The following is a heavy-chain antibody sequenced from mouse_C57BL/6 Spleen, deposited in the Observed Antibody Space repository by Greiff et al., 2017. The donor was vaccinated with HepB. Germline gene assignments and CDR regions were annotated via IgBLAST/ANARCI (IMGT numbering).Heavy chain of an antibody. CDR2: IYPGSGST. J-gene: IGHJ3*01. Sequence: QVQLQQPGAELVKPGASVKMSCKASGYTFTSYWITWVKQRPGQGLEWIGDIYPGSGSTNYNEKFKSKATLTVDTSSSTAYMQLSSLTSEDSAVYYCARYRDGYYAFAYWGQGTLVTVSA. D-gene: IGHD2-3*01. CDR1: GYTFTSYW. V-gene: IGHV1-55*01. CDR3: ARYRDGYYAFAY.